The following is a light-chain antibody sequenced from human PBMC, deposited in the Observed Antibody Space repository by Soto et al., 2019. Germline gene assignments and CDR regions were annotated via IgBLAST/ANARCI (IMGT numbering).Light chain of an antibody. Sequence: QSVLTQHASVSGSPGQSITISCTGTSSDVGAYNYVSWYQQHPGKAPKLMIYEVNYRPSGVSNRFSGSKSGNTASLTISGLQAEDEADYYCSSYTTSSTVVFAGGTKVTVL. V-gene: IGLV2-14*01. CDR3: SSYTTSSTVV. J-gene: IGLJ2*01. CDR2: EVN. CDR1: SSDVGAYNY.